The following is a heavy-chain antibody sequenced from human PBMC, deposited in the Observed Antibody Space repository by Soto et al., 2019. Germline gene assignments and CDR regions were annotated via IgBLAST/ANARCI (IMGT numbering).Heavy chain of an antibody. CDR3: ARDSYPQLLSRYNWFDP. CDR1: GFTFSNYG. D-gene: IGHD2-2*01. V-gene: IGHV3-33*01. J-gene: IGHJ5*02. Sequence: PVGSLRLSCAASGFTFSNYGMHWVRQAPGKGLEWVAVIWYDGSNKYYADSVKGRFTISRDNSKNTLYLQMNSLRAEDTAVYFCARDSYPQLLSRYNWFDPWGPGTLVTVSS. CDR2: IWYDGSNK.